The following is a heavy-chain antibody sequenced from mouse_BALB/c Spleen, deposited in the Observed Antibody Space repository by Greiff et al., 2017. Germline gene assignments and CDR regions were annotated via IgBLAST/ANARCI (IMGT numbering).Heavy chain of an antibody. CDR1: GYTFTSYW. CDR3: TKFGVYGPRFFAY. J-gene: IGHJ3*01. V-gene: IGHV1S22*01. CDR2: IYPGSGST. Sequence: LQQPGSELVRPGASVKLSCKASGYTFTSYWMHWVKQRPGQGLEWIGNIYPGSGSTNYDEKFKSKATLTVDTSSSTAYMQLSSLTSEDSAVYYCTKFGVYGPRFFAYWGQGTLVTVSA. D-gene: IGHD1-1*02.